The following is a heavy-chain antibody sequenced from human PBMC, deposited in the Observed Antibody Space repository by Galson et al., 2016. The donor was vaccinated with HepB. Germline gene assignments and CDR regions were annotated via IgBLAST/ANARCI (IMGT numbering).Heavy chain of an antibody. J-gene: IGHJ4*02. V-gene: IGHV3-23*01. CDR1: GFTISSYA. Sequence: SLRLSCAASGFTISSYAMSWVRQAPGKGLEWVSDIVGAGTVTHYTDSVKGRFTISRDNSKNTLYLQMNSLIADEPAIYYCAKRGGFDFWGQGTPVTVSS. CDR2: IVGAGTVT. D-gene: IGHD3-16*01. CDR3: AKRGGFDF.